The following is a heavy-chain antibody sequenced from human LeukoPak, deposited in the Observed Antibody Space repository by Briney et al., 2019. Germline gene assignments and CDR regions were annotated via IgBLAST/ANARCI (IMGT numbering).Heavy chain of an antibody. CDR2: RSSDSSTI. CDR3: ARGLTTVTTWAFDI. D-gene: IGHD4-17*01. Sequence: PGRSLSPSSVHCRFTPSTYSINWVRPSPAKGREWVSYRSSDSSTIYYAHSVKRRFTISRDNAENSLYLQMNSLRDEDTAVYYCARGLTTVTTWAFDIGGQGTMVTVSS. CDR1: RFTPSTYS. J-gene: IGHJ3*02. V-gene: IGHV3-48*02.